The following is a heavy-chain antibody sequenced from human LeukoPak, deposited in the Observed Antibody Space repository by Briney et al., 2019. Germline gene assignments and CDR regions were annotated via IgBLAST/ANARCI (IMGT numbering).Heavy chain of an antibody. CDR1: GITFSNAW. V-gene: IGHV3-15*01. D-gene: IGHD2-15*01. CDR2: IKGKTDGETT. CDR3: TTYCSGASCFFFDN. Sequence: GGSLRLSCAASGITFSNAWMSWVRQAPGKGLEWVGRIKGKTDGETTDYAAPVKGRFAISRDDSKNTVYLQMNSLKTEDTAVYYCTTYCSGASCFFFDNWGQGTLVTVSS. J-gene: IGHJ4*02.